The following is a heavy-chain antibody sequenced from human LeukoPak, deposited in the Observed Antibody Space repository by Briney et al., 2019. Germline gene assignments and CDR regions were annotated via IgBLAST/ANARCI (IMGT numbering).Heavy chain of an antibody. J-gene: IGHJ4*02. D-gene: IGHD3-10*01. V-gene: IGHV4-39*01. CDR1: GGSLSSSNYY. CDR2: IFYNGST. Sequence: PSETLSLTCTVSGGSLSSSNYYWGWVRQPPGRGLEWVGSIFYNGSTSHNPSLKSRVTISVDTSKNQFSLKLSSVTAADTAVYYCARLPFLWFGEPMRGYFDYWGQGTLVTVSS. CDR3: ARLPFLWFGEPMRGYFDY.